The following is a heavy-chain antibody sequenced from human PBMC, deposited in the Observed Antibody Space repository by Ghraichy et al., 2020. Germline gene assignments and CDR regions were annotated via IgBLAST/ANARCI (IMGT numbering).Heavy chain of an antibody. D-gene: IGHD2-2*01. CDR2: TYSGGRT. V-gene: IGHV3-53*01. CDR3: VISRGLHCSSTTCFMDV. CDR1: GFTVGSNY. Sequence: GGSLRLSCAASGFTVGSNYMSWVRQAPGKGLEWVSLTYSGGRTYYVDSVKGRFTVSRDNSKNTLYLQMNSVRAEDTAVYYCVISRGLHCSSTTCFMDVWGQGTTVTVSS. J-gene: IGHJ6*02.